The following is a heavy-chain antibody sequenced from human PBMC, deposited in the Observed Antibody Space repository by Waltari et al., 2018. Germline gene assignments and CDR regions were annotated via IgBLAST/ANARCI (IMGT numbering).Heavy chain of an antibody. Sequence: QVQLVQSGSEVKKPGSSVNVTCEASGGPFGSYAVSWVRQAPGQGLEWVGGIKPVLGTTSYAQKFQDRVTLIADDSSSTVYMELSSLKSDDTAVYYCARDRHFSDGGAYYESGLWGRGTLVTVSS. CDR3: ARDRHFSDGGAYYESGL. J-gene: IGHJ2*01. CDR1: GGPFGSYA. V-gene: IGHV1-69*13. CDR2: IKPVLGTT. D-gene: IGHD2-21*01.